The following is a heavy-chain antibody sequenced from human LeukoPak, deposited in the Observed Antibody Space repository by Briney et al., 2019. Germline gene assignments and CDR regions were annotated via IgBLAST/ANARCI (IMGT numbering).Heavy chain of an antibody. V-gene: IGHV4-30-4*01. Sequence: SETLSLTCTVSGGSISSGDYYWSWIRQPPGKGLEWIGYIYYSGSTYYNPSLKSRVTISVDTSKNQFSLKLSSVTAADTAVYYCAREVGEYCSGGSCRYYYGTDVWGKGTTVTVSS. CDR1: GGSISSGDYY. CDR3: AREVGEYCSGGSCRYYYGTDV. CDR2: IYYSGST. D-gene: IGHD2-15*01. J-gene: IGHJ6*04.